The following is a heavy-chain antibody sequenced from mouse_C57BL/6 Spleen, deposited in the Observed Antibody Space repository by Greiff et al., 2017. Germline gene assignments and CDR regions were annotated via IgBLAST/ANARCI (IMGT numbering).Heavy chain of an antibody. D-gene: IGHD2-3*01. CDR2: ISSGGSYT. CDR1: GFTFSSYG. J-gene: IGHJ3*01. Sequence: VQGVESGGDLVKPGGSLKLSCAASGFTFSSYGMSWVRQTPDKRLEWVATISSGGSYTYYPDSVKGRFTISRDNAKNTLYLQMSSLKSEDTAMYYCARERSDGYFFAYWGQGTLVTVSA. V-gene: IGHV5-6*01. CDR3: ARERSDGYFFAY.